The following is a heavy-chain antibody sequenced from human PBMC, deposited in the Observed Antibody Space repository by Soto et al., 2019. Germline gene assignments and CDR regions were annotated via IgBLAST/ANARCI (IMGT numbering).Heavy chain of an antibody. CDR3: ARDPVNDYGDYAIPY. CDR2: INSDGSST. J-gene: IGHJ4*02. Sequence: EVQLVESGGGLVQPGGSLRLSCAASGFTFSSYWMHWVRQAPGEGLVWVSRINSDGSSTSYADSVKGRFTISRDNAKNTLYLQMNSLRAEDTAVYYCARDPVNDYGDYAIPYWGQGTLVTVSS. V-gene: IGHV3-74*01. CDR1: GFTFSSYW. D-gene: IGHD4-17*01.